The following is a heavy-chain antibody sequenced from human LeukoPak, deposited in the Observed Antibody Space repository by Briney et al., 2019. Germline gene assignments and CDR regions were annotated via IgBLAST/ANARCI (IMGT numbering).Heavy chain of an antibody. CDR2: VNPNGVDT. J-gene: IGHJ3*02. Sequence: ASVKVSCKASGYTFTSYGISWVRQAPGQGLEWMGWVNPNGVDTNYAQKFQGRVTMTSDRSISTAYMELSRLRSDDTAVYFCARDMGEGFDIWGQGTMVTVSS. V-gene: IGHV1-2*02. CDR3: ARDMGEGFDI. CDR1: GYTFTSYG. D-gene: IGHD3-16*01.